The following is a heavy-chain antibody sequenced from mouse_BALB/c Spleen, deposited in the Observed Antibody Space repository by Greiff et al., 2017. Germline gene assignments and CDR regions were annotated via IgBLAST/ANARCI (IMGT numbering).Heavy chain of an antibody. CDR1: GFAFSSYD. J-gene: IGHJ4*01. V-gene: IGHV5-12-1*01. D-gene: IGHD3-1*01. CDR3: ARGDMGYYYAMDY. CDR2: ISSGGGST. Sequence: EVKLMESGGGLVKPGGSLKLSCAASGFAFSSYDMSWVRQTPEKRLEWVAYISSGGGSTYYPDTVKGRFTISRDNAKNTLYLQMSSLKSEDTAMYYCARGDMGYYYAMDYWGQGTSVTVSS.